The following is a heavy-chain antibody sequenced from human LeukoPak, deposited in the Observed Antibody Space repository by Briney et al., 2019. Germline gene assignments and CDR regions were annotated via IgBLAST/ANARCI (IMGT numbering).Heavy chain of an antibody. D-gene: IGHD6-19*01. CDR3: AREPHSSGWYRDAFDI. CDR2: IYASGST. CDR1: GGSISSYY. Sequence: SETLSLTCTVSGGSISSYYWSWIRQPAGKGLEWIGRIYASGSTNYNPSLKSRVTMSVDTSKNQFSLKLSSVTAADTAVYYCAREPHSSGWYRDAFDIWGQGTMVTVSS. V-gene: IGHV4-4*07. J-gene: IGHJ3*02.